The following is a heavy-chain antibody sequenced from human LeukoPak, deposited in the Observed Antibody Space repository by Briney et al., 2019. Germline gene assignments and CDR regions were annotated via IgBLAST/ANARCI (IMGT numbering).Heavy chain of an antibody. CDR2: IYYSGST. V-gene: IGHV4-39*07. CDR1: GGSISSSSYY. Sequence: PSETLSLTCTVSGGSISSSSYYWGWIRQPPGKGLEWIGSIYYSGSTYYNPSLKSRVTISVDTSKNQFSLKLSSVTAADTAVYYCARDRDLDYWGQGTLVTVSS. D-gene: IGHD3-10*01. CDR3: ARDRDLDY. J-gene: IGHJ4*02.